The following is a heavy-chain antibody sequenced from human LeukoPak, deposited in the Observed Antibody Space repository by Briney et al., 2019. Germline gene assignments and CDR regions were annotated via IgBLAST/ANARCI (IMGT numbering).Heavy chain of an antibody. V-gene: IGHV1-18*01. J-gene: IGHJ4*02. Sequence: ASVKVSCKASGYTFTSYGIIWVRQAPGQGLEWMGWISAYNGNTNYAQKLQGRVTMTTDTSTSTAYMELRSLRSDDTAVYYCAAPQPGIAAAGLDYWGQGTLVTVSS. CDR2: ISAYNGNT. D-gene: IGHD6-13*01. CDR3: AAPQPGIAAAGLDY. CDR1: GYTFTSYG.